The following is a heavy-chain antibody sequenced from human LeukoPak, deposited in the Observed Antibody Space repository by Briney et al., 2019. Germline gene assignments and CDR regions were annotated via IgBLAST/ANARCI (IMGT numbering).Heavy chain of an antibody. CDR3: ARGRSIAVRPGYFQY. V-gene: IGHV1-46*01. Sequence: ASVKVSCKASGYTFTTYYMHWVRQAPGRGLEWMGIINPSAGSTSYAQKFQGRVTMTRDTSTSTVYMELSSLTSEDTAVYYCARGRSIAVRPGYFQYWGQGTLVTVSS. CDR1: GYTFTTYY. D-gene: IGHD6-6*01. CDR2: INPSAGST. J-gene: IGHJ1*01.